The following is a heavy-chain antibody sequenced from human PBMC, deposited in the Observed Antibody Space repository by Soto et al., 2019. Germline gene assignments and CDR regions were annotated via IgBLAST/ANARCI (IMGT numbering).Heavy chain of an antibody. Sequence: SVKVSCKASGGTFSSYAISWVRQAPGQGLEWMGGIIPIFGTANYAQKFQGRVTITADESTSTAYMELSSLRSEDTAVYYCASTFFLCGHLLGWFDPWGQGTLVTVSS. J-gene: IGHJ5*02. D-gene: IGHD3-16*01. CDR2: IIPIFGTA. CDR1: GGTFSSYA. CDR3: ASTFFLCGHLLGWFDP. V-gene: IGHV1-69*13.